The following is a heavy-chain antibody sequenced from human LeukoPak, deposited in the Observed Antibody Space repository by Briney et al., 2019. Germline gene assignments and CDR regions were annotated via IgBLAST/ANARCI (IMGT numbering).Heavy chain of an antibody. CDR3: AFSEYGDFAPFDY. V-gene: IGHV4-59*08. Sequence: PSETLSLTCTVSGGSISSYYWSWIRQPPGKGLEWIGYIYYSGSTNYNPSLTSRVTISVDTSKNQFSLKLSSVTAADTAVYYCAFSEYGDFAPFDYWGQGTLVTVSS. CDR1: GGSISSYY. D-gene: IGHD4-17*01. J-gene: IGHJ4*02. CDR2: IYYSGST.